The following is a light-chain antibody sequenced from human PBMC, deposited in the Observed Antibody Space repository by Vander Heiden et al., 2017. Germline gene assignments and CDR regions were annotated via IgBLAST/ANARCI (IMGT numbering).Light chain of an antibody. CDR1: RSNIGSNY. V-gene: IGLV1-47*01. J-gene: IGLJ2*01. CDR2: RNN. Sequence: QSVLTQPPSAYGTPGQRVTISCSGSRSNIGSNYLYWYQQLPGTAPKLLIYRNNQRPSGVPDRFSGSKSGTSASLAISGLRSEDEADYYCAAWDDSLSSPVFGGGTKLTVL. CDR3: AAWDDSLSSPV.